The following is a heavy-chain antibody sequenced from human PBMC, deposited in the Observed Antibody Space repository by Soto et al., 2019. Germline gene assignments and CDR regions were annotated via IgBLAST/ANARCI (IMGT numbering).Heavy chain of an antibody. CDR1: GYTFISSD. CDR2: ISAYNGNT. CDR3: ARVRSPGHPPYNWFDP. J-gene: IGHJ5*02. V-gene: IGHV1-18*04. Sequence: GASVKVSCKASGYTFISSDITWVRQAPGQGLEWMGWISAYNGNTNVPQNLQGRVILTTDTSTDTAYMELRSLRSDDTAMYYCARVRSPGHPPYNWFDPCGQGTLVTVSS.